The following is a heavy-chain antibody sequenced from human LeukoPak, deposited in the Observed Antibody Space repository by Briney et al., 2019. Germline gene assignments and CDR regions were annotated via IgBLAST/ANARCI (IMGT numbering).Heavy chain of an antibody. V-gene: IGHV1-46*01. D-gene: IGHD3-10*01. CDR2: INPSGGST. Sequence: ASVKVSCKASGYTFTSYYMHWVRQAPGQGLEWMGIINPSGGSTNYAQKFQGRVTMTRDTSTSTVYMELSSLRAEDTAVYYCARATMVRGAFDYWGQGTLVTVSS. J-gene: IGHJ4*02. CDR1: GYTFTSYY. CDR3: ARATMVRGAFDY.